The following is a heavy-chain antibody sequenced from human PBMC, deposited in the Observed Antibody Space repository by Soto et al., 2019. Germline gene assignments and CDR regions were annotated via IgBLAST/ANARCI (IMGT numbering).Heavy chain of an antibody. D-gene: IGHD2-21*01. V-gene: IGHV4-31*03. CDR1: GGSISSGGYY. J-gene: IGHJ4*02. CDR2: IYYSGST. Sequence: SETLSLTCTVSGGSISSGGYYWSWIRQHPGKGLEWIGYIYYSGSTYYNPSLKSRVTISVDTSKNQFSLKLSSVTAADTAVYYRARDLYGGGPFDYWGQGTLVTVSS. CDR3: ARDLYGGGPFDY.